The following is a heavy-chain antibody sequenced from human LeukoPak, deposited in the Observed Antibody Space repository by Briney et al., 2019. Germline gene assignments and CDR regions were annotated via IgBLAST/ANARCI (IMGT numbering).Heavy chain of an antibody. J-gene: IGHJ4*02. CDR1: GYTFTGYY. V-gene: IGHV1-2*04. Sequence: ASVKVCCKASGYTFTGYYMHWVRQAPGQGLEWMGWINPNSGGTNYAQKFQGWVTMTRDTSISTAYMELSRLRSDDTAVYYCARDGGHSSSWYQNYYFDYWGQGTLVTVSS. CDR2: INPNSGGT. D-gene: IGHD6-13*01. CDR3: ARDGGHSSSWYQNYYFDY.